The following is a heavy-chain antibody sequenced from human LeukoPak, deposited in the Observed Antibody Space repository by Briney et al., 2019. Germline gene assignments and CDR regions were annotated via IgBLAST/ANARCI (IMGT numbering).Heavy chain of an antibody. CDR3: ARAKYSSSGFNLDY. CDR2: INHSGST. J-gene: IGHJ4*02. V-gene: IGHV4-34*01. D-gene: IGHD6-6*01. CDR1: GGSFSGYY. Sequence: SETLSLTCAVYGGSFSGYYWSWIRQPPGKGLEWIGEINHSGSTNYNPSLKSRVTISVDTSKNQFPLKLSSVTAADTAVYYCARAKYSSSGFNLDYWGQGTLVTVSS.